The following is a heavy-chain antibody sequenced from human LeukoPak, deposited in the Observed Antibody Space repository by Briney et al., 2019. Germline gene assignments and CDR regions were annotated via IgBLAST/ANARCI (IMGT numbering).Heavy chain of an antibody. CDR1: GFTFSSYA. D-gene: IGHD5-12*01. Sequence: GGSLRLSCAASGFTFSSYAMSWVRQAPGKGLEWVSTIVGSGDNTYYADSVKGRFTISRDNSKDTLYLQLNSLRVEDTAIYYCAKDLLRWFDYWGQGTLVTVSS. J-gene: IGHJ4*02. CDR3: AKDLLRWFDY. CDR2: IVGSGDNT. V-gene: IGHV3-23*01.